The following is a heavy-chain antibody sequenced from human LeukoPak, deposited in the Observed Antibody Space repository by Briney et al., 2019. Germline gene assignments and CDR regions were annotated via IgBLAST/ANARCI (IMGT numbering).Heavy chain of an antibody. Sequence: SETLSLTCTVSGGSISSYYWSWIRQPAGKGLEWIGRIYTSGSTDYNPSLKSRVTMSVDTSKNQFSLKLSSVTAADTAVYYCARVGSSSWYGGGNWFDPWAREPWSPSPQ. D-gene: IGHD6-13*01. V-gene: IGHV4-4*07. J-gene: IGHJ5*02. CDR3: ARVGSSSWYGGGNWFDP. CDR1: GGSISSYY. CDR2: IYTSGST.